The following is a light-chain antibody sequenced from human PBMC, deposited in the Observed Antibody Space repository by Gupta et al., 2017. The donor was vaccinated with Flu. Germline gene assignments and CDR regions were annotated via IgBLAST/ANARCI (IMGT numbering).Light chain of an antibody. Sequence: ETVMTQSPATLSVSPGERVTLSCRASQDITDNLAWYQQKPGQVPRLLIYAASTRATGIPARFSGSGSGTEFTLTVGSLQSEDFAVYYCQQYQSWPLTFGPGTKVDVK. V-gene: IGKV3D-15*01. CDR1: QDITDN. CDR3: QQYQSWPLT. CDR2: AAS. J-gene: IGKJ3*01.